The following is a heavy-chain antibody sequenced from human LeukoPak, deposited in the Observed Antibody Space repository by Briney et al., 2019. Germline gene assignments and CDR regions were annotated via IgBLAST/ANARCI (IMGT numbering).Heavy chain of an antibody. CDR2: IYYSGST. D-gene: IGHD2-15*01. J-gene: IGHJ4*02. V-gene: IGHV4-39*01. CDR1: GGSISSSSYY. Sequence: PSETLSLTCTVSGGSISSSSYYWGWIRQPPWKGLGWFGSIYYSGSTYYNPSLKSRVTISVDTSKNQFSLKLSSVTAADTAVYYCASPLGYCSGGSCYDYWGQGTLVTLS. CDR3: ASPLGYCSGGSCYDY.